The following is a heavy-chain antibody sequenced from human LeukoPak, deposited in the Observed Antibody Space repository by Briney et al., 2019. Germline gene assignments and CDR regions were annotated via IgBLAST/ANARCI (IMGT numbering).Heavy chain of an antibody. CDR3: ARDSLWGAVAGYDAFDI. CDR1: GYTFTSYG. Sequence: ASVKVSCKASGYTFTSYGISWVRQAPGQGLEWMGWISAYNGNTKYAQTLQGRVTLTTDTPTSIAYMELRSLRSDDTAVYYCARDSLWGAVAGYDAFDIWGQGTMVTVSS. CDR2: ISAYNGNT. D-gene: IGHD6-19*01. J-gene: IGHJ3*02. V-gene: IGHV1-18*01.